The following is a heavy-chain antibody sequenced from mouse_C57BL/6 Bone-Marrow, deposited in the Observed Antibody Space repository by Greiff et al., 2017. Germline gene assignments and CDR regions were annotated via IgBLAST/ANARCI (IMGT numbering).Heavy chain of an antibody. CDR3: ARSITTVLAFYAMDY. V-gene: IGHV1-64*01. CDR1: GYTFTSYW. Sequence: VQLQQPGAELVKPGASVKLSCKASGYTFTSYWMHWVKQRPGQGLEWIGMIHPNSGSTNYNEKFKSKATLTVDKSSSTAYMQLSSLTSEDSAVYAGARSITTVLAFYAMDYWGQGTSVTVSS. J-gene: IGHJ4*01. D-gene: IGHD1-1*01. CDR2: IHPNSGST.